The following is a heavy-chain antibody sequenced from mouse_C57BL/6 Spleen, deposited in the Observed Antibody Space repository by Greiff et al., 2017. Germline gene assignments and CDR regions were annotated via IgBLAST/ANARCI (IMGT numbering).Heavy chain of an antibody. CDR2: IDPENGDT. J-gene: IGHJ4*01. CDR1: GFNIKDDY. V-gene: IGHV14-4*01. D-gene: IGHD1-1*01. Sequence: EVQLQQSGAELVRPGASVKLSCTASGFNIKDDYMHWVKQRPEQGLEWIGWIDPENGDTEYASKFQGKATITADTSSNTAYLQLSSLTSEDTAVYYCTTAVYGSSHVRAMDYWGQGTSVTVSS. CDR3: TTAVYGSSHVRAMDY.